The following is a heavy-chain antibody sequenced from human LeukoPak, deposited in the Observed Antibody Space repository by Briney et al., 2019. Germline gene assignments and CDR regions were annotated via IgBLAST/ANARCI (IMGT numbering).Heavy chain of an antibody. D-gene: IGHD6-19*01. Sequence: GRSLRLSCAASGFTFSSYAMPWVRQAPGKGLEWVAVISYDGSNKYYADSVKGRFTISRDNSKNTLYLQMNSLRAEDTAVYYCARDLHPGIAVAGTWYWGQGTLVTVSS. V-gene: IGHV3-30-3*01. CDR2: ISYDGSNK. CDR1: GFTFSSYA. J-gene: IGHJ4*02. CDR3: ARDLHPGIAVAGTWY.